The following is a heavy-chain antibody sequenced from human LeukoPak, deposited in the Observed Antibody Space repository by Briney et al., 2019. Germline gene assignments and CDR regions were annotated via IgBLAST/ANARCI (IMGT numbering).Heavy chain of an antibody. D-gene: IGHD6-6*01. Sequence: SQTLSLTCAISGDSVSSNSAAWDWIRQSPSRGLEWLGRTYYRSKWFYDYAVSVKSRITINPDTSKNQFSLQLNSVTPEDTAVYYCARSHRSIAARRINWFDPWGQGTLVTVSS. CDR2: TYYRSKWFY. CDR3: ARSHRSIAARRINWFDP. J-gene: IGHJ5*02. V-gene: IGHV6-1*01. CDR1: GDSVSSNSAA.